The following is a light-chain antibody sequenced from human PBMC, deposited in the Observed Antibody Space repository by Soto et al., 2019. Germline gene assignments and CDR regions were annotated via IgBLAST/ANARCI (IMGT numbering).Light chain of an antibody. CDR1: TGAVTSDYY. CDR3: VLLYGGAWV. V-gene: IGLV7-43*01. J-gene: IGLJ3*02. CDR2: RTS. Sequence: QAVVTQEPSLTVSPGGTVTLTCALTTGAVTSDYYPNWFQRRPGQALRTLIYRTSNKHSWTPARFSGSLLGGKAALTLSGVQPEVEADYYCVLLYGGAWVFGGGTKLTVL.